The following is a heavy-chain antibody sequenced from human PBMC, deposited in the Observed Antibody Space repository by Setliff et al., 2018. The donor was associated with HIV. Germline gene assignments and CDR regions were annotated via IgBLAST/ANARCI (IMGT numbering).Heavy chain of an antibody. D-gene: IGHD4-17*01. V-gene: IGHV1-18*01. Sequence: ASVKVSCKASGYTLTSYAITWVRQAPGQGLEWVGWIDADNGNTNYAQKFRGRVTMTTDTSTNTAYMEVRSLTSDGTAVYYCVRVTADRTNYYYYIDVWDKGTTVTVSS. J-gene: IGHJ6*03. CDR2: IDADNGNT. CDR3: VRVTADRTNYYYYIDV. CDR1: GYTLTSYA.